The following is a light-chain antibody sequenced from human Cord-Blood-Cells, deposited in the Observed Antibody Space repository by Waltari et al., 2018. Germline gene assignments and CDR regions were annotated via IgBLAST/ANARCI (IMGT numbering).Light chain of an antibody. CDR1: SSNIGRNT. J-gene: IGLJ3*02. CDR3: AAWDDSLNGPV. CDR2: SNN. V-gene: IGLV1-44*01. Sequence: QSVLTQPPSASGTPGQRVTISCSGRSSNIGRNTVNWYQQLPGTAPKLLIYSNNQRPSWVPDRFSGSKSGTSASLAISGLQSEDEADYYCAAWDDSLNGPVFGGGTKLTVL.